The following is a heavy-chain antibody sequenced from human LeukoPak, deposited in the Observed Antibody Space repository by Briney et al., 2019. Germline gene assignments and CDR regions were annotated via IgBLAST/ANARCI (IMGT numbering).Heavy chain of an antibody. CDR3: VKDTVAGTPTYYFDY. J-gene: IGHJ4*02. CDR1: GFAFSTYS. V-gene: IGHV3-30*14. CDR2: ISSDGSNE. D-gene: IGHD6-19*01. Sequence: GGSLRLSCAASGFAFSTYSMHWVRQAPGKGLEWLALISSDGSNESFADSVKGRFTISRDNSKNTLYLQMSSLRAEDTAVYYCVKDTVAGTPTYYFDYWGQGTLVTVSS.